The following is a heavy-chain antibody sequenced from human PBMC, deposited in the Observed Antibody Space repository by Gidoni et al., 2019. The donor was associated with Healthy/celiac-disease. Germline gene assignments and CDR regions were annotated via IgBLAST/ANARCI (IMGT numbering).Heavy chain of an antibody. CDR3: AKEGGIAAAGGSYDY. CDR1: GFPFSSYG. CDR2: ISYDGSNK. V-gene: IGHV3-30*18. D-gene: IGHD6-13*01. J-gene: IGHJ4*02. Sequence: QVQRVESGGGVVQPGRSLRLSCAASGFPFSSYGMHWVRQAPGKGLEWVAVISYDGSNKYYADSVKGRFTISRDNSKNTLYLQMNSLRAEDTAVYYCAKEGGIAAAGGSYDYWGQGTLVTVSS.